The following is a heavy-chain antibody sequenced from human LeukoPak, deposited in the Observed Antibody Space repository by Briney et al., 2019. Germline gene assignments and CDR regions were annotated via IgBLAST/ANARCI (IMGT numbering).Heavy chain of an antibody. CDR3: AKDRTVADPEDYSDY. Sequence: SGGSLRLSCAASGFTFSSYAMSWVRQAPGKGLEWVSAISGSGGSTYYADSVKGRFTISRDNSKNTLYLQMNSLRAEDTAVYYCAKDRTVADPEDYSDYWGQGTLATVSS. V-gene: IGHV3-23*01. CDR2: ISGSGGST. D-gene: IGHD6-19*01. J-gene: IGHJ4*02. CDR1: GFTFSSYA.